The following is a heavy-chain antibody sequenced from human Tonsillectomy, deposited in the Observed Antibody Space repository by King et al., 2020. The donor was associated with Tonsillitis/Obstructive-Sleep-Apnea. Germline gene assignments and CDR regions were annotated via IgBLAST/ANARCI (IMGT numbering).Heavy chain of an antibody. V-gene: IGHV4-59*11. CDR2: IYYSGST. CDR1: GGSISGHY. CDR3: SGSGWSANWFYP. D-gene: IGHD6-19*01. Sequence: QLQESGPGLEKPSETLSLTCSVSGGSISGHYWSWIRQSPGKGLEWIGYIYYSGSTKYNPALQSRVTMSVDMSKNQFSLKLTSVTPADTAVYYCSGSGWSANWFYPWGQGILVTVSS. J-gene: IGHJ5*02.